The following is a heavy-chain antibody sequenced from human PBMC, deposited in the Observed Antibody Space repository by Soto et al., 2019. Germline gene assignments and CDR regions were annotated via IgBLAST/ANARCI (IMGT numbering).Heavy chain of an antibody. CDR3: ARGKGYCSGGSCYSHGYYYYYYYMDV. CDR1: GGSFSGYY. D-gene: IGHD2-15*01. V-gene: IGHV4-34*01. Sequence: QVQLQQWGAGLLKPSETLSLTCAVYGGSFSGYYWSWIRQPPGKGLEWIGEINHSGSTNYNPSLKSRVTISVDTSKNQFSLKLSSVTAADTAVYYCARGKGYCSGGSCYSHGYYYYYYYMDVWGKGTTVTVSS. J-gene: IGHJ6*03. CDR2: INHSGST.